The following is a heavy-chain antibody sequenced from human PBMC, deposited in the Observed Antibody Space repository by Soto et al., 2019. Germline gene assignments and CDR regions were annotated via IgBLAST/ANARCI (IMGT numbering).Heavy chain of an antibody. J-gene: IGHJ5*02. V-gene: IGHV4-31*03. CDR3: ARVRARCIAAAGRGDCSYNCFDP. CDR2: IYYSGST. D-gene: IGHD6-13*01. Sequence: NPWETLSLTCTVSGGSISSGGYYWSWIRQHPGKGLEWIGYIYYSGSTYYNPSLKSRVTISVDTSKNQFSLKLSSVTAADTAVYYCARVRARCIAAAGRGDCSYNCFDPWGQRTLVTVS. CDR1: GGSISSGGYY.